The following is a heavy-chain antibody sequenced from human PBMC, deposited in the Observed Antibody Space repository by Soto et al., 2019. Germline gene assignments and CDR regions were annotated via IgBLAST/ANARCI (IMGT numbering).Heavy chain of an antibody. J-gene: IGHJ6*02. V-gene: IGHV5-51*01. CDR3: ERLKDRDRDYYYSGMDV. CDR1: GYSFTSYW. CDR2: IYPGDSDT. Sequence: GESLKISCKGSGYSFTSYWIGWVRQMPGKGLEWMGIIYPGDSDTRYSPSFQGQPTISADKSISTAYLQWSSLKASDTAMYYCERLKDRDRDYYYSGMDVWGQGTTVTVSS.